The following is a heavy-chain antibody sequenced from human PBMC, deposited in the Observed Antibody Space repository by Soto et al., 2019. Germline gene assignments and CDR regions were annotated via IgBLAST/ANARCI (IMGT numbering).Heavy chain of an antibody. J-gene: IGHJ4*02. CDR2: IHYSGRT. CDR1: GVSISSGGYY. CDR3: ASVIGCDSEYYFDY. V-gene: IGHV4-31*03. Sequence: QVQLQESGTGLVKNSQTLSLTCTVSGVSISSGGYYWGGIRQHPGKGLEWIGNIHYSGRTYYNPSLKSRVIMSVDTSKNHFSLKLSSVTAADTAMYYCASVIGCDSEYYFDYWGQGTLVTVSS. D-gene: IGHD2-21*02.